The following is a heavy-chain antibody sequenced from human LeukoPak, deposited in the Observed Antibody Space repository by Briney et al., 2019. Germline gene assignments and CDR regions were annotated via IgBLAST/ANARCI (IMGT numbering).Heavy chain of an antibody. CDR2: ISYDGSNK. D-gene: IGHD3-22*01. Sequence: GGSLRLSCAASGFTFSSYAMHWVRQAPGKGLEWVAVISYDGSNKYYADSVKGRFTISRDNSKNTLYLQMNSLRAEDTAVYYCARDYYYDSSGNSLYAYWGQGTLVTVSS. CDR3: ARDYYYDSSGNSLYAY. CDR1: GFTFSSYA. V-gene: IGHV3-30*04. J-gene: IGHJ4*02.